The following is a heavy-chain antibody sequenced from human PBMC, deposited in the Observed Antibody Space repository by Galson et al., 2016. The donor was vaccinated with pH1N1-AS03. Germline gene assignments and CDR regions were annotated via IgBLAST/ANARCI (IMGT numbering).Heavy chain of an antibody. V-gene: IGHV1-69*13. CDR1: GDTFSGYG. CDR2: IIPTYGTS. CDR3: ARRRLDPFRGASGWYFYFYGVDV. Sequence: SVKVSCKASGDTFSGYGITWVRQAPGQGLEWMGGIIPTYGTSNYALKFQGRVTITADESTSTTYMDLSSLRSEDTAVYFCARRRLDPFRGASGWYFYFYGVDVWGQGTTVTVSS. J-gene: IGHJ6*02. D-gene: IGHD6-25*01.